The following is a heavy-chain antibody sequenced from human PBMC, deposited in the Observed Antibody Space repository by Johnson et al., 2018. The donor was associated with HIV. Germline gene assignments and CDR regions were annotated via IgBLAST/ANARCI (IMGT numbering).Heavy chain of an antibody. J-gene: IGHJ3*02. D-gene: IGHD4-17*01. V-gene: IGHV3-66*01. CDR2: IYSGDST. CDR1: GFTVSSNY. CDR3: ARMTTTVSHHDGFDI. Sequence: VQLVESGGGLVQPGGSLRLSCAASGFTVSSNYMSWVRQAPGKGLEWVSVIYSGDSTSYADSVKGRLTISRDNSKNTLYIQMNRLSAEDTAVYYCARMTTTVSHHDGFDIWGQGTMVTVSS.